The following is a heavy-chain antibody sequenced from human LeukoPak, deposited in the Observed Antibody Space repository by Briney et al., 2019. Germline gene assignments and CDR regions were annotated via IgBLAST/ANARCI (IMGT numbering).Heavy chain of an antibody. J-gene: IGHJ4*02. V-gene: IGHV1-2*02. CDR3: ARDEPITAGERGDY. D-gene: IGHD6-13*01. CDR1: GYIFTGYY. CDR2: INPKSGGT. Sequence: ASVKVSCKASGYIFTGYYMHWVRQAPGQGLEWMGWINPKSGGTNYAQKFQGRVTMTRDTSISTAYTELSRLRSDDTAVYYCARDEPITAGERGDYWGQGTLVTVSS.